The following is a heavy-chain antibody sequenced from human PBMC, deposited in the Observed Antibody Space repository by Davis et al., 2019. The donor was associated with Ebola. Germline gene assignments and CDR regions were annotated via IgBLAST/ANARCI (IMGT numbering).Heavy chain of an antibody. Sequence: AASVKVSCKAFGYTFTNYYLHWVRQAPGQGLEWMGGIIPIFGTANYAQKFQGRVTITADESTSTAYMELSSLRSEDTAVYYCARGPVQLLPSWYFDLWGRGTLVTVSS. V-gene: IGHV1-69*13. D-gene: IGHD2-15*01. CDR1: GYTFTNYY. J-gene: IGHJ2*01. CDR2: IIPIFGTA. CDR3: ARGPVQLLPSWYFDL.